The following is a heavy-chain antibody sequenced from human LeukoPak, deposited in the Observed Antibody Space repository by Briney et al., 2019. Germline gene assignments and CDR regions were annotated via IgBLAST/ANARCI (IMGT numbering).Heavy chain of an antibody. D-gene: IGHD6-13*01. CDR3: ARRASSWWFDY. CDR1: GYSFASYW. Sequence: GESLKISCKGSGYSFASYWIGCVRQMPGKGLEGMGIIYPGDSDTRYSPSFQGQATISADKSISTAYLQWSSLKASDTAIYYCARRASSWWFDYWGQGTLVTVSS. CDR2: IYPGDSDT. V-gene: IGHV5-51*01. J-gene: IGHJ4*02.